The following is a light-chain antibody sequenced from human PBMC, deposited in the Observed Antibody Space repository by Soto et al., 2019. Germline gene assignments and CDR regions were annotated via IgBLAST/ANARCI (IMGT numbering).Light chain of an antibody. CDR2: AAS. Sequence: DIQMTQSPSSLSASVGDRVTITCRANQSISSYLNWYQQKPGKAPKLLIYAASSLQSGVPSRFSGSGSGTDFTLTISSLQPEDFATYYCQQSYSTLVTFGQGTKVEIK. J-gene: IGKJ1*01. CDR3: QQSYSTLVT. V-gene: IGKV1-39*01. CDR1: QSISSY.